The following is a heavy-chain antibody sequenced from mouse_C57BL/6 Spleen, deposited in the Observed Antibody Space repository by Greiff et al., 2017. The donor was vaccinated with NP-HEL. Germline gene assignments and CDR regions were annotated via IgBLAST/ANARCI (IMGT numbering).Heavy chain of an antibody. D-gene: IGHD1-1*01. CDR1: GYTFTSYW. V-gene: IGHV1-52*01. J-gene: IGHJ4*01. CDR2: IDPSDSET. CDR3: ASYGSSYDYAMDY. Sequence: QVQLQQSGAELVRPGSSVKLSCKASGYTFTSYWMHWVKQRPIQGLEWIGNIDPSDSETHYNQKFKDKATLTVDKSSSTAYMQLSSLTSEDSAVYYCASYGSSYDYAMDYWGQGTSVTVSS.